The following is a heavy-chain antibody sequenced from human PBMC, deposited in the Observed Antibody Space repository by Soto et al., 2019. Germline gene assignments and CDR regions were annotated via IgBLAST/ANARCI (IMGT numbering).Heavy chain of an antibody. V-gene: IGHV1-58*01. CDR3: AADRGYSYGNDY. D-gene: IGHD5-18*01. J-gene: IGHJ4*02. CDR1: GFTFTRSA. CDR2: TXVGSGXT. Sequence: SVKVSCKASGFTFTRSAVQWVRQARGQRLDWIRATXVGSGXTNYAQKFQEXXTITRDMXXSTEYMDLSSLRSDDTPVYYCAADRGYSYGNDYWGQGTLVTVSS.